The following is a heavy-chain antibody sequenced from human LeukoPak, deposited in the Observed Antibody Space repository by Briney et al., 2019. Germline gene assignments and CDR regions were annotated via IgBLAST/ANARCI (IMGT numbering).Heavy chain of an antibody. V-gene: IGHV3-30*02. CDR2: IRSDGSNK. CDR1: GFSFSSYG. D-gene: IGHD3-9*01. Sequence: PGGSLRLSCAGSGFSFSSYGMHWVRQAPGKGLEWMAFIRSDGSNKYYADSVKGRFTISRDNSKNTLYLQMNSLRAEDTAVYYCAKDFFRGGTIFLYYFDYWGQGTLVTVSS. J-gene: IGHJ4*02. CDR3: AKDFFRGGTIFLYYFDY.